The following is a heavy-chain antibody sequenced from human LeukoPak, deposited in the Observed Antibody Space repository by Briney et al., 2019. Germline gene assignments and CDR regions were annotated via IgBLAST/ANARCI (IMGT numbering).Heavy chain of an antibody. CDR3: ARDTGGPYYFAY. CDR2: INYSGNT. CDR1: GGSISDFY. J-gene: IGHJ4*02. D-gene: IGHD3-16*01. Sequence: PSETLSLTCTVSGGSISDFYWSWIRQPPGKGLQWIGYINYSGNTNSHPSLKSRATISVDTSKNQFSLKLSSVTAADTAVYYCARDTGGPYYFAYWGQGTLVTVSS. V-gene: IGHV4-59*12.